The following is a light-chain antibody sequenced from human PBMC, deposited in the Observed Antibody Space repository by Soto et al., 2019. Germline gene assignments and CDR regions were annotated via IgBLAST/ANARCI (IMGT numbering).Light chain of an antibody. Sequence: QSVLTQPPSASGTPGQRVTISCSGSSSNIGSNYVNWYQHLPGTAPKLLIYSDDQRSSGVPDRFSGSKSGTSASLAISGLQSEDEADYFCAAWNDNPNGPGYVFGTGTKVTVL. CDR1: SSNIGSNY. CDR2: SDD. V-gene: IGLV1-44*01. J-gene: IGLJ1*01. CDR3: AAWNDNPNGPGYV.